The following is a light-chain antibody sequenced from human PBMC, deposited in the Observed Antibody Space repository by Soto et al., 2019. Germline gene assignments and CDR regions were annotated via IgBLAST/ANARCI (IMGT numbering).Light chain of an antibody. CDR2: GAS. CDR1: QSVSTN. Sequence: EVVLTQSPGTLSLSPGEISTLSCRSSQSVSTNYLAWYQQKPGQAPRLLIYGASIRATGIPAKFSGSGSGTEFTFTISSLQSEDFAVYYCQQYNNWPRTFGQGTKVDIK. V-gene: IGKV3D-15*01. CDR3: QQYNNWPRT. J-gene: IGKJ1*01.